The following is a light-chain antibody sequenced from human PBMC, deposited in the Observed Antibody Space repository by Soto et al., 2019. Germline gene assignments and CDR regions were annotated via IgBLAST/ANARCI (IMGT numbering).Light chain of an antibody. Sequence: QSALTQPASVSGSPGQSMTISCTGTSSDVGSYNLVSWYQQHPGKAPKLMIYEVSERPSGVSNRFSGSKSDNTASLTISGLQAEDEADYYCCSYAGSSLVFGTGTKVT. CDR2: EVS. CDR1: SSDVGSYNL. V-gene: IGLV2-23*02. J-gene: IGLJ1*01. CDR3: CSYAGSSLV.